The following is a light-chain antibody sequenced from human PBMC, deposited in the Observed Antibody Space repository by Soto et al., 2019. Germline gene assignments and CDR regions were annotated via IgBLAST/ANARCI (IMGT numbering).Light chain of an antibody. Sequence: QSALTQPASVSWSPGQSITISCTGTSSDIGAYNYVSWYQQHPGKAPKLLIYEVTNRPSGVSDRFSGSKAGNTASLTISGLQAEDEAKYYCNSYTTLSNRVFGTGTKLTVL. CDR1: SSDIGAYNY. CDR2: EVT. J-gene: IGLJ1*01. CDR3: NSYTTLSNRV. V-gene: IGLV2-14*01.